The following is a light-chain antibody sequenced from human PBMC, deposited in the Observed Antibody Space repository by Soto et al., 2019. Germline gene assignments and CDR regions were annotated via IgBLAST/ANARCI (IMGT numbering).Light chain of an antibody. CDR3: QQTYSTPPCN. J-gene: IGKJ5*01. V-gene: IGKV1-39*01. Sequence: QMTQSPFSLSASVGDRVTLTCRASQNVDIYVSWYQHKPGKAPKLLISAASTLQSGVPLRFSGRGSGTDFTLTISGLQPEDFATYYCQQTYSTPPCNFAQGTLLEI. CDR1: QNVDIY. CDR2: AAS.